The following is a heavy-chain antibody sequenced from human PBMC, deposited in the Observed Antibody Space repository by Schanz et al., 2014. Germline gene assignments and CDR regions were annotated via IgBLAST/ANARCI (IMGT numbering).Heavy chain of an antibody. V-gene: IGHV3-66*01. Sequence: EVQLVESGGGFVQPGGSLGLSCVVSGFTVSSDHMSWVRQAPGKGLEWVSTIYASGATYYADSVKRRFTISRDISKNTLHLQVTSLRAEDTAIYYCARDENYYGSRNYYKTPYYFDYWGQGTLVTVSA. J-gene: IGHJ4*02. CDR3: ARDENYYGSRNYYKTPYYFDY. D-gene: IGHD3-10*01. CDR1: GFTVSSDH. CDR2: IYASGAT.